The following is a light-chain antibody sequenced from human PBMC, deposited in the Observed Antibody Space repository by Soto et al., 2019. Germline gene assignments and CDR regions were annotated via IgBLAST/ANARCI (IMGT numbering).Light chain of an antibody. CDR3: QQDNNWPPST. J-gene: IGKJ1*01. V-gene: IGKV3-15*01. Sequence: EIVMTQSPATLSVSPGERATLSCRASQSVSSNFAWYQQKPGQAPRLLIYGASTRATGIPARFSGSWSGTEFTLTISSLQSEDFAVYYCQQDNNWPPSTFGQGTKLEIK. CDR1: QSVSSN. CDR2: GAS.